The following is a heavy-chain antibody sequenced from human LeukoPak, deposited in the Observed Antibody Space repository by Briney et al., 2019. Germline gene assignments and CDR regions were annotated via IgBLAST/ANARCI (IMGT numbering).Heavy chain of an antibody. CDR3: ARDVSN. D-gene: IGHD2-8*01. V-gene: IGHV3-9*01. CDR1: GFTFDDYA. J-gene: IGHJ4*02. Sequence: GGSLRLSCAASGFTFDDYAMHWVRQAPGKGLEWVSGISWNSGSIGYADSVKGRFTISRDNAKNSLYLQMNSLRAEDTAVYYCARDVSNWGQGTLVTVSS. CDR2: ISWNSGSI.